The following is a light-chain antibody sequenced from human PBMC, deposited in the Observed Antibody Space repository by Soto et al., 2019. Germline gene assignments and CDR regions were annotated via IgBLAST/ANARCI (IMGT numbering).Light chain of an antibody. CDR2: TAS. V-gene: IGKV1-27*01. CDR3: QNYNSAPWT. Sequence: DIQMTQSPSSLSASVGDRVTITCRASRDITDYLAWYQQKPGQVPKLLIYTASTLQSGVPSRFTASGSGTDFTLTITGPQPEDFATYYCQNYNSAPWTFGQGTKVDIK. CDR1: RDITDY. J-gene: IGKJ1*01.